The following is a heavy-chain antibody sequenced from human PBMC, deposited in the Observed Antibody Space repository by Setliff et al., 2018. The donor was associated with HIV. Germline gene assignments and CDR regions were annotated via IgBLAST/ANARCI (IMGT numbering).Heavy chain of an antibody. V-gene: IGHV1-46*01. CDR2: INPGTGSA. D-gene: IGHD3-22*01. CDR3: ARDHKYYYDSSGLDY. Sequence: GASVKVSCKASGYSFSRSWVQWVRQASGQGLEWMGLINPGTGSAKDAQKFQGRVTMTSDPSTSTVNVDRSSLRSEDTAVYYGARDHKYYYDSSGLDYWGQGTLVTVSS. J-gene: IGHJ4*02. CDR1: GYSFSRSW.